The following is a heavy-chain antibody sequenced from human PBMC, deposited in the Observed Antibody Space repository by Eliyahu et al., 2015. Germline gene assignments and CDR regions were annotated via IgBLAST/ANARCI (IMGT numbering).Heavy chain of an antibody. J-gene: IGHJ4*02. CDR1: GFDFDEYT. V-gene: IGHV3-43*01. CDR3: AKHQRYYDIGGPIDN. D-gene: IGHD3-22*01. Sequence: EVQLVESGGVVVQPGGSLRLSCDASGFDFDEYTMHWVRQVPGKHLEWVSLISWDGKTAKYADSVKGRFTISRDNSKNSLFVQMKSLRTEDTAVYHCAKHQRYYDIGGPIDNWGQGTLVTVSS. CDR2: ISWDGKTA.